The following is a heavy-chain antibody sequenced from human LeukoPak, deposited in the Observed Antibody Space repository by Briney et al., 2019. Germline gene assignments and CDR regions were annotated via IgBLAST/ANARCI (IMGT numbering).Heavy chain of an antibody. V-gene: IGHV3-15*01. CDR3: TTERYSSAWGWAY. CDR1: GFTFSNAW. Sequence: PGGSLRLSCAASGFTFSNAWMSWVRQAPGKGLEWVGRVKSKTDGGTTDYAAPVKGRFTISRDASKNTLYLQMNSLKTEDTGVYYCTTERYSSAWGWAYWGQGTLVTVSS. D-gene: IGHD6-19*01. CDR2: VKSKTDGGTT. J-gene: IGHJ4*02.